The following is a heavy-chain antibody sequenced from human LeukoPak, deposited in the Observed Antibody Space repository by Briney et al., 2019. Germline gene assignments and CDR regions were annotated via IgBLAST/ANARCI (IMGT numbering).Heavy chain of an antibody. Sequence: QPGGSLRLSCAASGFTFSSYGMHWVRQAPGKGLEWVSIIYSGGDTYYADSVKGRFTISRDNSKNTLYLQMNSLRAGDTAVYYCARGCYTSGWYTFDYWGQGTLVTVSS. V-gene: IGHV3-66*01. D-gene: IGHD6-19*01. CDR3: ARGCYTSGWYTFDY. J-gene: IGHJ4*02. CDR1: GFTFSSYG. CDR2: IYSGGDT.